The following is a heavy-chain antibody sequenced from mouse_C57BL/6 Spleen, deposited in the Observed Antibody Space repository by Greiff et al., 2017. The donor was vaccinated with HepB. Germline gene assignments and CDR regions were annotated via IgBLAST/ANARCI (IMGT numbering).Heavy chain of an antibody. J-gene: IGHJ3*01. D-gene: IGHD1-1*01. V-gene: IGHV1-80*01. CDR3: ARPYGSSYRGFAY. CDR1: GYAFSSYW. CDR2: IYPGDGDT. Sequence: VQLQQSGAELVKPGASVKISCKASGYAFSSYWMNWVKQRPGKGLEWIGQIYPGDGDTNYNGKFKGKATLTADKSSSTAYMQLSSLTSEDSAVYFCARPYGSSYRGFAYWGQGTLVTVSA.